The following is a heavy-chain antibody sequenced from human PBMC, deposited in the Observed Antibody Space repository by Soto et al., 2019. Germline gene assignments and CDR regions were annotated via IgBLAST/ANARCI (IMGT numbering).Heavy chain of an antibody. Sequence: SETLSLTCTVSGGSISSYYWSWIRQPPGKGLEWIGDIYYSGSTNYNPSLKSRVTISVDTSKNQFSLKLSSVTAADTAVYYCARESTVRDFDYWGPGTLVTVSS. J-gene: IGHJ4*02. V-gene: IGHV4-59*01. D-gene: IGHD4-17*01. CDR2: IYYSGST. CDR1: GGSISSYY. CDR3: ARESTVRDFDY.